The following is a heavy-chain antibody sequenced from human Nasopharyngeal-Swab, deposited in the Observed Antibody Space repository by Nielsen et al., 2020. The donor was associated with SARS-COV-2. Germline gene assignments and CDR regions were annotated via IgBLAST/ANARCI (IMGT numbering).Heavy chain of an antibody. V-gene: IGHV4-59*12. Sequence: SETLSLTCTVSGGSINNYYWNWIRQPPGKGLEWIGYIYYNGNSNYNPSLKSRVTISVDTSQNQFSLKVNSVTAADTAVYYCARAFADSLYGMDVWGQGTTVTVSS. CDR3: ARAFADSLYGMDV. D-gene: IGHD2/OR15-2a*01. CDR2: IYYNGNS. CDR1: GGSINNYY. J-gene: IGHJ6*02.